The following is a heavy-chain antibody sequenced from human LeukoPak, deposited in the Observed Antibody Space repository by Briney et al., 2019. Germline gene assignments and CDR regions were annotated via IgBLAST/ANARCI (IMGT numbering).Heavy chain of an antibody. J-gene: IGHJ4*02. Sequence: PSETLSLTCSVSGSAISSGHYWGWIRQPPGKGLEWIASIYHSGGRFETGSTHYSPSLKSRVIISVDMSKNQLSLMMISVTAADTAVYYCARNSSGSSFDRWGQGTPVSVTS. CDR3: ARNSSGSSFDR. CDR1: GSAISSGHY. D-gene: IGHD6-19*01. V-gene: IGHV4-38-2*02. CDR2: IYHSGGRFETGST.